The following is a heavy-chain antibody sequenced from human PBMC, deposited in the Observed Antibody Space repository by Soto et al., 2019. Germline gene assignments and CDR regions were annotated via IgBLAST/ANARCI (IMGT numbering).Heavy chain of an antibody. CDR3: ARVTPGNNLYYFSGLDF. Sequence: GGSLRLSCVASGCTFVTYGIHWVRQAPGKGLQWVALISYEGSNTYYADSVRGRFTISRDNSKNTLYLQMNTLRPEDTGLYYCARVTPGNNLYYFSGLDFWGQGTSVTVSS. CDR1: GCTFVTYG. CDR2: ISYEGSNT. J-gene: IGHJ6*02. D-gene: IGHD1-1*01. V-gene: IGHV3-30-3*01.